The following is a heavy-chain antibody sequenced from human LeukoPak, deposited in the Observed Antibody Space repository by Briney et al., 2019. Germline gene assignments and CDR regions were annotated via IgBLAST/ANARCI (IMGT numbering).Heavy chain of an antibody. Sequence: GGSLRLSCAASGFTFSDYYMGWIRQAPGKGLEWVSYISSSGSTIYYADSVKGRFTISRDNAKNSLYLQMNSLRAEDTAVYYCAKSPSSDLEPFDLWGQGTLVTVSS. D-gene: IGHD1-1*01. CDR3: AKSPSSDLEPFDL. CDR1: GFTFSDYY. CDR2: ISSSGSTI. V-gene: IGHV3-11*01. J-gene: IGHJ5*02.